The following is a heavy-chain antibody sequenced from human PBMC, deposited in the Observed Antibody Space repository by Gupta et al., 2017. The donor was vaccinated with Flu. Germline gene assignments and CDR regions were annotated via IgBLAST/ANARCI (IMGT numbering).Heavy chain of an antibody. J-gene: IGHJ4*02. D-gene: IGHD1-7*01. CDR3: ARGNGRTKRDY. Sequence: QVQLQQWGAGLLKPSETLSLTCAVYGGSFSGYYWSWIRQPPGKGLEWIGEINHSGSTNYNPSLKSRVTISVDTSKNQFSLKLSSVTAADTAVYYCARGNGRTKRDYWGQGTLVTVSS. CDR1: GGSFSGYY. V-gene: IGHV4-34*01. CDR2: INHSGST.